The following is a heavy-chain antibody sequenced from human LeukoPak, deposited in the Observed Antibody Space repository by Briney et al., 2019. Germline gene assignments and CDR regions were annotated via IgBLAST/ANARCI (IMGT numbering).Heavy chain of an antibody. CDR2: INPGGSSI. CDR3: ARSNQADDY. CDR1: GFTFSSYW. D-gene: IGHD1-14*01. Sequence: HPGRSLRLSCAASGFTFSSYWMHWVLQVPGKGLLWVARINPGGSSITYADSVKGRFTISRDNAKNTLYLQMDSLRAEDTGVYYCARSNQADDYWGQGTLVTVSS. J-gene: IGHJ4*02. V-gene: IGHV3-74*01.